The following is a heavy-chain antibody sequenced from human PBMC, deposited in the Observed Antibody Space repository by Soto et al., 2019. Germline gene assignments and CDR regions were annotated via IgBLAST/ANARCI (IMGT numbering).Heavy chain of an antibody. CDR2: INPNSGGT. D-gene: IGHD1-26*01. Sequence: APVKGFVKASGYTFTGYYMPWGRQAPGPRFDWMGWINPNSGGTNYAQKFQGRVTMTRDTSISTAYMELSRLRSDDTAVDYCARGEEYSGSYHFDYWGQGTLVTVSS. J-gene: IGHJ4*02. V-gene: IGHV1-2*02. CDR1: GYTFTGYY. CDR3: ARGEEYSGSYHFDY.